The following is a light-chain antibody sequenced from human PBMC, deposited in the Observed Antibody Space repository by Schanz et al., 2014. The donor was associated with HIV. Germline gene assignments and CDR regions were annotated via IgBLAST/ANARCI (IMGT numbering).Light chain of an antibody. Sequence: QSVLTQPPSVSGAPGQRVTISCTGSSFNIGAGYDVHWYQQLPGTAPKLLIYGNSNRPSGVPDRFSGSESGTSASLAISGLRSEDEAHYYCATWDDSLKGWVFGGGTKLTVL. CDR2: GNS. CDR1: SFNIGAGYD. CDR3: ATWDDSLKGWV. J-gene: IGLJ3*02. V-gene: IGLV1-40*01.